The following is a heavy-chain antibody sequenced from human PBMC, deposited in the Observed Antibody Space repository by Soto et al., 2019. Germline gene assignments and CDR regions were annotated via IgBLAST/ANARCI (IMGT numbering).Heavy chain of an antibody. CDR1: SGSISSSNW. V-gene: IGHV4-4*02. Sequence: QVQLQESGPGLVKPSGTLSLTCAVSSGSISSSNWWSWVRQPPGKGLEWIGEIYHSGSTNYNPSLKSRVTISVDTSKNQFSLKLSSVTAADTAVYYCARAVPSGYDTSFDYWGQGTLVTVSS. J-gene: IGHJ4*02. CDR3: ARAVPSGYDTSFDY. CDR2: IYHSGST. D-gene: IGHD5-12*01.